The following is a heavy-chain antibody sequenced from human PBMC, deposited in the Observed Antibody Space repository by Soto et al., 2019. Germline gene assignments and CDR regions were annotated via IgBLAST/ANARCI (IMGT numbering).Heavy chain of an antibody. D-gene: IGHD6-19*01. Sequence: GESLRLSCAASGLTFCTYAMNWVRQNPGEGLESVSGISGSGDSTYYADSVKGRFTVSRDNSKNTLYLQMNSLRAEDTAVFYCAKERSSGWSFDYWGQGTLVTVSS. V-gene: IGHV3-23*01. CDR2: ISGSGDST. J-gene: IGHJ4*02. CDR3: AKERSSGWSFDY. CDR1: GLTFCTYA.